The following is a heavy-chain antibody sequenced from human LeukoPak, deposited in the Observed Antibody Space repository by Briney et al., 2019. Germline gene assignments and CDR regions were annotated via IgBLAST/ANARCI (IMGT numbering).Heavy chain of an antibody. J-gene: IGHJ4*02. D-gene: IGHD4-17*01. Sequence: SQTLSLTCAVSGGSISSGGYSWSWIRQPPGKGLEWIGYIYYSGSTNYNPSLKSRVTISVDTSKNQFSLKLSSVTAADTAVYYCARVDDYGDYHFDYWGQGTLVTVSS. CDR2: IYYSGST. CDR3: ARVDDYGDYHFDY. CDR1: GGSISSGGYS. V-gene: IGHV4-61*08.